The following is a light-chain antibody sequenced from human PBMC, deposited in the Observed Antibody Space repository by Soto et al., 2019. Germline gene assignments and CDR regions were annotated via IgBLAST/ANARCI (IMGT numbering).Light chain of an antibody. V-gene: IGLV2-23*02. CDR2: EVS. CDR1: SSDIGSYNL. Sequence: QSVLTQPASVSGSPGQSITISCTGTSSDIGSYNLVSWYQQHPGEAPKLMIYEVSERPSGVSSRFSASKSGNTASLTISGLQAEDEAEYYCSSYAGSSTYYVFGTGTKVTVL. CDR3: SSYAGSSTYYV. J-gene: IGLJ1*01.